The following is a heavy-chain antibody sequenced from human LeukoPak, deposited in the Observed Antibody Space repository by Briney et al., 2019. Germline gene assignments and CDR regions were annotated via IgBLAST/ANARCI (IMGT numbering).Heavy chain of an antibody. Sequence: GGALRLSCAASEFSFSGACMHWARHAPGKGLEWVGLIRSKRDGETADYPAPVKGRFTISRDDSKSTVYLQMNRLNTEDTAVYYCTTGYTIASHDGYWGQGTLVTVSS. J-gene: IGHJ4*02. CDR3: TTGYTIASHDGY. CDR2: IRSKRDGETA. V-gene: IGHV3-15*07. CDR1: EFSFSGAC. D-gene: IGHD2-8*01.